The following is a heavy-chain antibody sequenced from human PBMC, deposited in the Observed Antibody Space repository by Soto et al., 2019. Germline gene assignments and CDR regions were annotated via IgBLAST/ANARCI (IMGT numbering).Heavy chain of an antibody. CDR3: ARGFGDSSGYTWYYYGMDV. D-gene: IGHD3-22*01. CDR2: IIPIFGTA. V-gene: IGHV1-69*06. J-gene: IGHJ6*02. CDR1: GGTFSSYA. Sequence: SSVKVSCKASGGTFSSYAISWVRQAPGQGLEWMGGIIPIFGTANYAQKFQGRVTITADKSTSTAYMELSSLRSEDTAVYYCARGFGDSSGYTWYYYGMDVWGQGTTVTVSS.